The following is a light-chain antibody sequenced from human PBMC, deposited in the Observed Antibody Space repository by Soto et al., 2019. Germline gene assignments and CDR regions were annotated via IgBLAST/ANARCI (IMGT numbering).Light chain of an antibody. J-gene: IGKJ5*01. V-gene: IGKV3-11*01. CDR2: DAS. CDR1: QSVGTY. CDR3: QQRGSWPIP. Sequence: EIVLTQSPATLSLSPGERATLSCRASQSVGTYLAWYQHKPGQAPRLPIYDASYRATGIPARFSASGSGTDFPLTISGLEPEDFAVYCCQQRGSWPIPFGQGTRLEIK.